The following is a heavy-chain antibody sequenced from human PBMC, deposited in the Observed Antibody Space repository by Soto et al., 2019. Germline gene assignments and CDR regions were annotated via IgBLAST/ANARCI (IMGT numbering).Heavy chain of an antibody. D-gene: IGHD1-1*01. J-gene: IGHJ5*02. CDR2: IYYSGTA. CDR1: GGSIRDDTYY. CDR3: ARLECYSPNCVPLDP. Sequence: QLQLQESGPGLVKPSETLSLTCTVSGGSIRDDTYYWGWIRQPPGKGLEWIGSIYYSGTASYNPSLKSRVTMSVDTSKKQWSLRLSSVTAADTAVYYCARLECYSPNCVPLDPWGQGTLVIVSS. V-gene: IGHV4-39*01.